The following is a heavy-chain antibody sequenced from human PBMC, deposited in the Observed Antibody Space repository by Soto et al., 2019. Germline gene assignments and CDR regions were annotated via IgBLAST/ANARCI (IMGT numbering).Heavy chain of an antibody. CDR1: GFTFRRHA. J-gene: IGHJ4*02. D-gene: IGHD3-10*01. V-gene: IGHV3-30-3*01. Sequence: QVQLVASGGGVVQQGRSLTLSCGASGFTFRRHAIHWVRQAPGKGLEWVAVISRDGSNEYYEDSVKGRFTISRDNSKNTLFLQLNSLRLEDTAVYYCARSRNGGVADSFDYWGQGTRVTVSS. CDR3: ARSRNGGVADSFDY. CDR2: ISRDGSNE.